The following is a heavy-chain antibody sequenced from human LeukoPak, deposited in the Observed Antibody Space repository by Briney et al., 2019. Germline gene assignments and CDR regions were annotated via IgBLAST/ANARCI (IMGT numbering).Heavy chain of an antibody. D-gene: IGHD3-10*01. V-gene: IGHV1-2*02. CDR2: INPNSGGT. CDR3: ARAQKYYYGSGSYCNGGFDY. CDR1: GYTFTGYY. Sequence: ASVKASCRASGYTFTGYYMHWVRQAPGQGLEWMGWINPNSGGTNYAQKFQGRVTMTRDTSISTAYMELSSLRSDDTAVYYCARAQKYYYGSGSYCNGGFDYWGQGTLVTVSS. J-gene: IGHJ4*02.